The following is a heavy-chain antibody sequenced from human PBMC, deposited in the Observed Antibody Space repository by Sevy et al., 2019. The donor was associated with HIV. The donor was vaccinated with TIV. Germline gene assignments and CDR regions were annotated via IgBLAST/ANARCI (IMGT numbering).Heavy chain of an antibody. J-gene: IGHJ5*02. CDR1: GDSVSSNSAA. CDR3: ARGRNVLLWFGQFDP. Sequence: SQTLSLTCAISGDSVSSNSAAWNWIRQSPSRGLDWLGRTYYRSKWYNDYAVSVKSRITINPDTSKNQFSLQLNSVTPEDTAVHYCARGRNVLLWFGQFDPWGQGTLVTVSS. D-gene: IGHD3-10*01. CDR2: TYYRSKWYN. V-gene: IGHV6-1*01.